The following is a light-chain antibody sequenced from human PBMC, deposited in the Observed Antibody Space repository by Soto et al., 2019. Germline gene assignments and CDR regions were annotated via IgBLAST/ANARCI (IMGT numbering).Light chain of an antibody. CDR3: QSYDSSLSGWV. J-gene: IGLJ3*02. CDR1: SSNIGAGYD. Sequence: QAVVTQPPSVSGAPGQRVTISCTESSSNIGAGYDVHWYLQLPGTAPKLLIYGNSNRPSGVPDRFSGSKSGTSASLAITGLQAEDEADYYCQSYDSSLSGWVFGGGTKLTVL. CDR2: GNS. V-gene: IGLV1-40*01.